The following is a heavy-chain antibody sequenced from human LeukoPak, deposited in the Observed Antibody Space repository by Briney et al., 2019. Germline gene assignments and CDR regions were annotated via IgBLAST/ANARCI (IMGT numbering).Heavy chain of an antibody. Sequence: GGSLRLSCAASGFTFSDYFMSWIRQAPGKGLEWVSYISSSGSTIYYADSVKDRFTISRDNAKNSLYLQMNSLRAEDTALYYCAKDIYRAYSGSCFDYWGQGTLVTVSS. CDR1: GFTFSDYF. CDR2: ISSSGSTI. D-gene: IGHD6-19*01. J-gene: IGHJ4*02. V-gene: IGHV3-11*01. CDR3: AKDIYRAYSGSCFDY.